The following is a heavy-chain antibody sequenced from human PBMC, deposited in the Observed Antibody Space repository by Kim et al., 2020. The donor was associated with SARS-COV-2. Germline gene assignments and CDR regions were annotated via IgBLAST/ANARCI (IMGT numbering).Heavy chain of an antibody. D-gene: IGHD3-3*01. V-gene: IGHV4-31*03. CDR2: IYYSGST. J-gene: IGHJ2*01. CDR3: ARGSEDDFWSGSPPHWYFDL. Sequence: SETLSLTCTVSGGSISSGGYYWSWIRQHPGKGLEWIGYIYYSGSTYYNPSLKSRVTISVDTSKNQFSLKLSSVTAADTAVYYCARGSEDDFWSGSPPHWYFDLWGRGTLVTVSS. CDR1: GGSISSGGYY.